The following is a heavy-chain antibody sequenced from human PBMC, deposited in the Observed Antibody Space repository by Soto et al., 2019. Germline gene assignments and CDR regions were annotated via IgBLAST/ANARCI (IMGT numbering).Heavy chain of an antibody. Sequence: GESLKISCKGSGYSFNSFWVAWVRQTPGKGREWLGIIYPGDLDTRYTSSFQGHVIISADKSSSTVYLQWSSLKASDTAMYYCARSIAVTGTYFSGLDVWGQGTMVPVSS. J-gene: IGHJ6*02. V-gene: IGHV5-51*01. CDR1: GYSFNSFW. D-gene: IGHD6-19*01. CDR2: IYPGDLDT. CDR3: ARSIAVTGTYFSGLDV.